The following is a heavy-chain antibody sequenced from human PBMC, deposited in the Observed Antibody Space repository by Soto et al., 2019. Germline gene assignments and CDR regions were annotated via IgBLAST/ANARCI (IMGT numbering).Heavy chain of an antibody. CDR2: ISGSGGST. CDR3: ARSFTMVRGVNRHYCNSGMEV. D-gene: IGHD3-10*01. V-gene: IGHV3-23*01. Sequence: GTVKKQEWVSAISGSGGSTYYADSVKGRFTISRDNSKNTLYLQMNSLRAEDTAVYYCARSFTMVRGVNRHYCNSGMEVRGKRTTV. J-gene: IGHJ6*01.